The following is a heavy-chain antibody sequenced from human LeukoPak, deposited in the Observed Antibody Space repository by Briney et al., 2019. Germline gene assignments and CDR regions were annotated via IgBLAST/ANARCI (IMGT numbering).Heavy chain of an antibody. Sequence: SVNVSCKASGGTFSSYAISWVRQAPGQGLEWMGRIIPIFGIANYAQKFQGRVTITADKSTSTAYMELSSPRSEDTAVYYCATYSGSYWGGNWFDPWGQGTLVTVSS. D-gene: IGHD1-26*01. CDR3: ATYSGSYWGGNWFDP. CDR2: IIPIFGIA. CDR1: GGTFSSYA. J-gene: IGHJ5*02. V-gene: IGHV1-69*04.